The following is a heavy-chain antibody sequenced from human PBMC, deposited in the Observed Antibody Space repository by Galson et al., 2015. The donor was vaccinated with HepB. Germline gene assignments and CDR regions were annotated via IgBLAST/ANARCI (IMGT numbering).Heavy chain of an antibody. Sequence: SETLSLTCTVSDGSISSSSYFWVWIRQPPGRGLEWIGSVYHTGSTYYNPSLKSRVTISLDTSKNQFSLKLTSVTAADTAVYYCAQGVGSYYYYYMDVWGKGTTVTVSS. J-gene: IGHJ6*03. V-gene: IGHV4-39*01. CDR1: DGSISSSSYF. CDR3: AQGVGSYYYYYMDV. D-gene: IGHD6-25*01. CDR2: VYHTGST.